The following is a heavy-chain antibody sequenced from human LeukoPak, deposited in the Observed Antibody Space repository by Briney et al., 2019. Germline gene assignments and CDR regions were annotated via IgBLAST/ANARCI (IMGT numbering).Heavy chain of an antibody. CDR2: IRSTADRYAT. CDR1: GFTFRGSA. CDR3: TRHFYSSRWTLYDAFDI. J-gene: IGHJ3*02. V-gene: IGHV3-73*01. D-gene: IGHD6-13*01. Sequence: GGSLRLSCAASGFTFRGSAMRCVRQASGKGLECGVGIRSTADRYATAYAASVKGRFTIYRDNSKNTAYLQMNSLKAEDTAVYYCTRHFYSSRWTLYDAFDIWGQGTMVTVSS.